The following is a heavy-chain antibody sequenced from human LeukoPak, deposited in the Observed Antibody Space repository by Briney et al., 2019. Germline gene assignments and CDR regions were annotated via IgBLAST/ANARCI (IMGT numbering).Heavy chain of an antibody. Sequence: GGSLRLSCAASGFTFDDYAMHWVRQAPGKGLEWVSGISWNSGSIGYADSVKGRFTISRDNAKNSLYLQMNSLRAEDTAVYYCATEKWYRFDQWGQGTLVTVSS. D-gene: IGHD2-15*01. CDR1: GFTFDDYA. CDR2: ISWNSGSI. V-gene: IGHV3-9*01. J-gene: IGHJ4*02. CDR3: ATEKWYRFDQ.